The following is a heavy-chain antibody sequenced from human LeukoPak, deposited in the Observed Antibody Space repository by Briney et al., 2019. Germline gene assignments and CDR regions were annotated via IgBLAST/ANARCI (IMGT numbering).Heavy chain of an antibody. J-gene: IGHJ4*02. CDR3: ARDITMIVVVTPSFDY. D-gene: IGHD3-22*01. V-gene: IGHV3-21*01. Sequence: PGGSLRLSCAASGFTFSTYSMNWVRQAPGKGLEWVSSISTSSSYIYYADPVKGRFTISRDNAKNSLYLQLNSLRAEDTAVYYCARDITMIVVVTPSFDYWGQGTLVTVSS. CDR1: GFTFSTYS. CDR2: ISTSSSYI.